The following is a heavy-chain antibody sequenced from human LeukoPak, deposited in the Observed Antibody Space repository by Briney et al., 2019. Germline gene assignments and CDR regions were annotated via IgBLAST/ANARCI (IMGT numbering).Heavy chain of an antibody. CDR3: ARGNSSSWYDYYYYMDV. Sequence: ASVKVSCKASGYTFTGYYMHWGRQAPGQGLEWMGWINPNSGGTNYAQKFQGRVTMTRDTSISTAYMELSRLRSDDTAVYYCARGNSSSWYDYYYYMDVWGKGTAVTVSS. CDR1: GYTFTGYY. D-gene: IGHD6-13*01. V-gene: IGHV1-2*02. J-gene: IGHJ6*03. CDR2: INPNSGGT.